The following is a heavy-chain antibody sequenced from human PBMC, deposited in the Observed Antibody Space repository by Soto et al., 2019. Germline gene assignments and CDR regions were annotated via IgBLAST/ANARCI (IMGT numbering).Heavy chain of an antibody. J-gene: IGHJ6*02. CDR2: IRRKANSYTT. D-gene: IGHD6-19*01. CDR1: GLIFSDYH. V-gene: IGHV3-72*01. Sequence: EVLLVESGGGLVQPGGSLRLSCAASGLIFSDYHMDWVRQAPGKGLEWVGRIRRKANSYTTDYAASVKGRFTISRDESKNSLYLQMNSLKSEDTAVYYCAILGGWPGGSSGMDVWGQGNTVTVSS. CDR3: AILGGWPGGSSGMDV.